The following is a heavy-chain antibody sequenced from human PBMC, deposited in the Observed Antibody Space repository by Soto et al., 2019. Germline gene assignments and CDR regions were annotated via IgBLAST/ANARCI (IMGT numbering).Heavy chain of an antibody. CDR2: IIPIFGTA. V-gene: IGHV1-69*13. D-gene: IGHD5-12*01. J-gene: IGHJ4*02. CDR3: ARDGSVATVMGFDY. Sequence: GASVKVSCKASGGAFSSYAISWVRQAPGQGLEWMGGIIPIFGTANYAQKFQGRVTITADESTSTAYMELSSLRSEDTAVYYCARDGSVATVMGFDYWGQGTLVTVSS. CDR1: GGAFSSYA.